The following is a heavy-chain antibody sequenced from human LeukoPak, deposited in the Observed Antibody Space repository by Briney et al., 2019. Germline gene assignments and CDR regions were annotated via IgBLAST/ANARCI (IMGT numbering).Heavy chain of an antibody. CDR2: ISGSGGST. V-gene: IGHV3-23*01. CDR1: GFTFTIYV. J-gene: IGHJ2*01. D-gene: IGHD3-22*01. Sequence: GGSLRLSCASSGFTFTIYVMNWVRQAPGKGLEWVSVISGSGGSTYYADSVKGRFTISRDNSKNTLYLEVNSLRAEDTAVYYCATAFYFDISGPYWYFDLWGRGTLVTVSS. CDR3: ATAFYFDISGPYWYFDL.